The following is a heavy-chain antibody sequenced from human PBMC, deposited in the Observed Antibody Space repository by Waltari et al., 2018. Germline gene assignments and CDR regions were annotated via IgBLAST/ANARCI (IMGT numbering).Heavy chain of an antibody. J-gene: IGHJ4*02. D-gene: IGHD5-18*01. Sequence: QVQLVQSGAEVKKPGSSLKVSCKASGGTFSSYAISWVRQAPGQGLEWMGGIIPIFVTANYAQKCQGRVIITADESTSTAYMELSSLRSEDTAVYYCASGRGYSYGIFDYWGQGTLVTVSS. CDR3: ASGRGYSYGIFDY. V-gene: IGHV1-69*01. CDR2: IIPIFVTA. CDR1: GGTFSSYA.